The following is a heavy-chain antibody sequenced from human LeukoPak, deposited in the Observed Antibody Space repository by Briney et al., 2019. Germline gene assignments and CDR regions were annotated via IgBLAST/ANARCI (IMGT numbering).Heavy chain of an antibody. J-gene: IGHJ4*02. CDR2: ISAYNGNT. V-gene: IGHV1-18*01. CDR3: AREQWNGRIAVAGSYDY. D-gene: IGHD6-19*01. Sequence: GASVKVSCKASGYTFTSYGISWVRQAPGQGLEWMGWISAYNGNTNYAQRVQGRVTMTTDTSTSTAYMELRSLRSDDTAVYYCAREQWNGRIAVAGSYDYWGQGTLVTVSS. CDR1: GYTFTSYG.